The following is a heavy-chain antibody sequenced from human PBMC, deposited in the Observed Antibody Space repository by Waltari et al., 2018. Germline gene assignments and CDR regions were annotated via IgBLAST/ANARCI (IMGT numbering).Heavy chain of an antibody. CDR1: GHPVRTGSHY. CDR3: ARSVTTFGGGGNWFDP. J-gene: IGHJ5*02. CDR2: FYTSGNT. V-gene: IGHV4-61*02. D-gene: IGHD4-17*01. Sequence: QVQLQESGPGLVKPSQTLSLTCIVPGHPVRTGSHYWSWIRQPVGKGLEWIGRFYTSGNTDYNTSLKSRVAISLDTSKNHFSLKLNSVTAADTAVYYCARSVTTFGGGGNWFDPWGPGTLVTVSS.